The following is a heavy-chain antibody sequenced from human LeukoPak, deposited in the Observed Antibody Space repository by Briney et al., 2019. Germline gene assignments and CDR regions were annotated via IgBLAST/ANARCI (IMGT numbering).Heavy chain of an antibody. CDR3: ARVPLGSLGDY. CDR1: GDSISTSSYY. J-gene: IGHJ4*02. CDR2: IYYSGST. D-gene: IGHD7-27*01. V-gene: IGHV4-39*07. Sequence: SETLSLTCSVSGDSISTSSYYWGWIRQPPGKGLEWIGSIYYSGSTYYNPSLKSRVTISVDTSKNQFSLKLSSVTAADTAVYYCARVPLGSLGDYWGQGTLVTVSS.